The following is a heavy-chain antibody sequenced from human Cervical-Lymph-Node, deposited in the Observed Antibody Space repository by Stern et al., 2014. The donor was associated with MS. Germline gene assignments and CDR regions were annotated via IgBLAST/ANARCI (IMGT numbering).Heavy chain of an antibody. CDR2: IYRGDGDT. Sequence: EQLVQSGAGVNKPGESLKISCKGSGYSFTANWIAWVRQMPGQGLEWMGFIYRGDGDTRYSPSSQGQLAITADNSVSTAYLQWSSRKASDTAMYYCARDYGDYAFDYWGQGTLVTVSS. CDR1: GYSFTANW. V-gene: IGHV5-51*01. J-gene: IGHJ4*02. D-gene: IGHD4-17*01. CDR3: ARDYGDYAFDY.